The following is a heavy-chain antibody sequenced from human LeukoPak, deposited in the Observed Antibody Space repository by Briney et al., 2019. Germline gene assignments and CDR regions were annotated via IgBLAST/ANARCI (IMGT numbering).Heavy chain of an antibody. V-gene: IGHV4-34*01. Sequence: SETLSLTCAVYGGSFSGYYWSWIRQPPGKGLEWIGEINHSGSTNYNPSLKSRVTISVDTSKNQFSLKLSSVTAADTAVYYCARGPRRIFGVVIIRPYYYGMDVWGQGTTVTVSS. D-gene: IGHD3-3*01. CDR2: INHSGST. CDR1: GGSFSGYY. J-gene: IGHJ6*02. CDR3: ARGPRRIFGVVIIRPYYYGMDV.